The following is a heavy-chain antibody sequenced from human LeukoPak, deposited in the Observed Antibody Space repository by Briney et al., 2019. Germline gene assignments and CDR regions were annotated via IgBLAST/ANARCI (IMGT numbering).Heavy chain of an antibody. J-gene: IGHJ4*02. V-gene: IGHV3-30*09. CDR3: ARARAGYCSSTSCYLPVDY. CDR1: GFTFSSYA. Sequence: GRSLRLSCAASGFTFSSYAMHWVRQAPGKGLEWVTVISYDGSNKYYADSVKGRFAISRDNSQNTLYLQMNSLRLEDTAVYHCARARAGYCSSTSCYLPVDYWGQGTLVTVSS. D-gene: IGHD2-2*01. CDR2: ISYDGSNK.